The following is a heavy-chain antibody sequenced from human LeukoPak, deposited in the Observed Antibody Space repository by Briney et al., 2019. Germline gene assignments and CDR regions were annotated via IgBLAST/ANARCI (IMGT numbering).Heavy chain of an antibody. CDR3: ATPERGYSGYDFGS. V-gene: IGHV1-2*02. CDR1: GYTFTGYY. J-gene: IGHJ4*02. CDR2: INPNSGGT. Sequence: ASVNVSCKASGYTFTGYYIHWVRDAPGQGLGWMGWINPNSGGTNYAQKFQGRVTMTRDTSNSTAYMELSRLRSDDTAVYYCATPERGYSGYDFGSWGQGTLVTVSS. D-gene: IGHD5-12*01.